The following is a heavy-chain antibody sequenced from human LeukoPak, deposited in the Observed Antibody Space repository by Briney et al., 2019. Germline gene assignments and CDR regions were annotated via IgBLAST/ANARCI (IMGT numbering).Heavy chain of an antibody. CDR3: ARASSSWYLDY. V-gene: IGHV1-8*03. CDR2: MNPNSGNT. D-gene: IGHD6-13*01. CDR1: GCTFTSYY. J-gene: IGHJ4*02. Sequence: ASVKVSCKASGCTFTSYYMHWVRQATGQGLEWMGWMNPNSGNTGYAQKFQGRVTITRNTSISTAYMELSSLRSEDTAVYYCARASSSWYLDYWGQGTLVTVSS.